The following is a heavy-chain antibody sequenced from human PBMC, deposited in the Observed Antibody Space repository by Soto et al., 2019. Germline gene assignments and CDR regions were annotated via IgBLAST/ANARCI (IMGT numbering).Heavy chain of an antibody. Sequence: QVQLVQSGAEVKKPGSSVKVSCKASGGTFSSYAISWVRQAPGQGLEWMGGIIPIFGTANYAQKFQGRVTITADESTSTAYMERSSLRSEDTAVYYCARQRITMVRGGTYVEYFQHWGQGTLVTVSS. CDR1: GGTFSSYA. D-gene: IGHD3-10*01. V-gene: IGHV1-69*01. J-gene: IGHJ1*01. CDR3: ARQRITMVRGGTYVEYFQH. CDR2: IIPIFGTA.